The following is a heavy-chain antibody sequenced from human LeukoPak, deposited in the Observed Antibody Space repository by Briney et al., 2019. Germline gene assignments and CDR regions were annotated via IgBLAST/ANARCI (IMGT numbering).Heavy chain of an antibody. D-gene: IGHD2-2*01. Sequence: ASVKVSCKASGYTFTSYGISWVRQAPGQGLEWMGWISAYNGNTNYAQKLQGRVTMTTDTSTSTAYMELRSLRSDDTAVYYCARTYCSSTSCYAGPFDYWGQGTLVTVSS. J-gene: IGHJ4*02. CDR3: ARTYCSSTSCYAGPFDY. V-gene: IGHV1-18*01. CDR1: GYTFTSYG. CDR2: ISAYNGNT.